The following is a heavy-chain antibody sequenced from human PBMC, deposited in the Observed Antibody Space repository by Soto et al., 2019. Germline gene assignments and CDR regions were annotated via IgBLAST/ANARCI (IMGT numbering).Heavy chain of an antibody. CDR2: INHSGST. CDR1: GGSFSGYY. Sequence: SETLSLTCAVYGGSFSGYYWSWIRQPPGKGLEWIGEINHSGSTNYNPSLKSRVTISVDTSKNQFSLKLSSVTAADTAVYYCARGTSIRGNAFDIWGQGTMVTVS. D-gene: IGHD6-6*01. J-gene: IGHJ3*02. V-gene: IGHV4-34*01. CDR3: ARGTSIRGNAFDI.